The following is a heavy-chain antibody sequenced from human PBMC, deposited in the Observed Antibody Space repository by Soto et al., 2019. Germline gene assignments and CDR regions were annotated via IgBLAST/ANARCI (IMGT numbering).Heavy chain of an antibody. Sequence: GWSLRLSCTAAGLRINSYAMVWARQAPGKGLEWVSVISGSGATTHYADSVKGRFTISRDNSRNTLYLQMNSLRAEDTAVYYCTKTMISTTGANWCDPWGQGTLV. D-gene: IGHD3-22*01. CDR2: ISGSGATT. CDR1: GLRINSYA. V-gene: IGHV3-23*01. J-gene: IGHJ5*02. CDR3: TKTMISTTGANWCDP.